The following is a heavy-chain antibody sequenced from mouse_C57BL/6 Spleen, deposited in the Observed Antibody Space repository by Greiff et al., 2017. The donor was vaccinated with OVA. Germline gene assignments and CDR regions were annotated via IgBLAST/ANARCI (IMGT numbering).Heavy chain of an antibody. CDR3: TRPHYRNYPSYWYFDV. J-gene: IGHJ1*03. D-gene: IGHD2-5*01. CDR2: ISSGGDYI. CDR1: GFTFSSYA. V-gene: IGHV5-9-1*02. Sequence: EVQLVESGEGLVKPGGSVKLSCAASGFTFSSYAMSWVRQTPEKRLEWVAYISSGGDYIYYADTVKGRFTISRDNARNTLYLQMSSLKSEDTAMYYCTRPHYRNYPSYWYFDVWGTGTTVTVSS.